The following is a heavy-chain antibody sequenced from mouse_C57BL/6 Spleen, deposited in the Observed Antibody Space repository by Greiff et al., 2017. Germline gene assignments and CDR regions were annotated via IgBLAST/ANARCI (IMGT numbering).Heavy chain of an antibody. Sequence: VQLQQPGAELVRPGSSVKLSCKASGYTFTSYWMDWVKQRPGQGLEWIGNIYPSDSETHYNQKFKDKATLTVDKSTSTAYMQLSSLTSEDSAVYYCARSLGRNYFDYWGQGTTLTVSS. J-gene: IGHJ2*01. CDR2: IYPSDSET. D-gene: IGHD4-1*01. CDR1: GYTFTSYW. V-gene: IGHV1-61*01. CDR3: ARSLGRNYFDY.